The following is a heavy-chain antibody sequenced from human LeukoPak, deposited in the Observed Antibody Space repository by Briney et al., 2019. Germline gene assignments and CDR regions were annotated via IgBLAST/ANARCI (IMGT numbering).Heavy chain of an antibody. Sequence: PSETLSLTCTVSGGSISSYYWSWIRQPPGKGLEWIGYIYYSGSTNYNPSLKSRVTISVDTSKNQFSLKLSSVTAADTAVYYCARGPITMVRGAPGYSYYYYMDVWGKGTTVTISS. D-gene: IGHD3-10*01. J-gene: IGHJ6*03. CDR1: GGSISSYY. V-gene: IGHV4-59*01. CDR2: IYYSGST. CDR3: ARGPITMVRGAPGYSYYYYMDV.